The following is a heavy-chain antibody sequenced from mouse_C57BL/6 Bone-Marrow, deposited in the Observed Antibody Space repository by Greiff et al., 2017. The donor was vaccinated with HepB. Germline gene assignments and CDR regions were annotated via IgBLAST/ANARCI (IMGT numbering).Heavy chain of an antibody. CDR3: ARPLLRGYYAMDY. V-gene: IGHV1-80*01. J-gene: IGHJ4*01. D-gene: IGHD1-1*01. Sequence: QVQLQQSGAELVKPGASVKISCKASGYAFSSYWMNWVKQRPGKGLEWIGQIYPGDGDTNYNGKFKGKATLTADKSSSTAYMQLSSLTSEDSAVYFCARPLLRGYYAMDYWGQGTSVTVSS. CDR2: IYPGDGDT. CDR1: GYAFSSYW.